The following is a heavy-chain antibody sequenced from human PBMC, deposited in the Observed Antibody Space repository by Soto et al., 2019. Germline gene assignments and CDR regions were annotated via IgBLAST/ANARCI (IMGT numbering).Heavy chain of an antibody. V-gene: IGHV5-10-1*01. J-gene: IGHJ4*02. CDR2: IDPSDSYT. Sequence: HGESLKISCKGSGYSFTSYWISWVRQMPGKGLEWMGRIDPSDSYTNYSPSFQGHVTISADKSISTAYLQWSSLKASDTAMYCCSRQDVVREVADYWAQRTLVTVSS. CDR1: GYSFTSYW. CDR3: SRQDVVREVADY. D-gene: IGHD2-15*01.